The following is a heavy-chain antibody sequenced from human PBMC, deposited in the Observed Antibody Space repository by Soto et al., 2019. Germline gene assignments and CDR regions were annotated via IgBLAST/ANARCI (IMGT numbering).Heavy chain of an antibody. J-gene: IGHJ6*02. Sequence: PGESLKISCKGSVYSFTSYWIGCVRQMLGNGLVWMGIIYPGYSDTRYSPDLHGQVTISTGKSIRTPYLRWNSLRATDTAMYYCARIPHNTTTYYYYNFYMDVWVQGTAVTIS. CDR2: IYPGYSDT. V-gene: IGHV5-51*01. CDR1: VYSFTSYW. CDR3: ARIPHNTTTYYYYNFYMDV. D-gene: IGHD1-1*01.